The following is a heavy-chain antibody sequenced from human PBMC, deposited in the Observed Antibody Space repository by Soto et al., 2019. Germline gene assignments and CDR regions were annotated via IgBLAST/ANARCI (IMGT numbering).Heavy chain of an antibody. Sequence: DVQLLESGGGSVQPGGSLRLSCSASGFTFSNYAMSWVRQAPGKGLEWVASISGSGRSTNYADSVKGRFTISRDTSKNTLGGQKSRLREEDTAVYYCARDGGNICSGGLCYFQATDYWGLCTLVTVSP. J-gene: IGHJ4*02. CDR3: ARDGGNICSGGLCYFQATDY. D-gene: IGHD2-15*01. CDR1: GFTFSNYA. CDR2: ISGSGRST. V-gene: IGHV3-23*01.